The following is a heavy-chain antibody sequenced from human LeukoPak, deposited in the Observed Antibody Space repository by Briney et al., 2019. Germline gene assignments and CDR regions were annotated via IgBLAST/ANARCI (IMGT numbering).Heavy chain of an antibody. CDR3: ARTYCSSSSCGFGNY. CDR2: ISQSGST. CDR1: GFSISSGYY. Sequence: SETLSLTCAVSGFSISSGYYWGWIRQPPGKGLEWIGSISQSGSTYFNPSLKSRVTMSVDTSKNQFSLELTSVTAADTAVYYCARTYCSSSSCGFGNYWGQGTLVTVSS. D-gene: IGHD2-2*01. J-gene: IGHJ4*02. V-gene: IGHV4-38-2*01.